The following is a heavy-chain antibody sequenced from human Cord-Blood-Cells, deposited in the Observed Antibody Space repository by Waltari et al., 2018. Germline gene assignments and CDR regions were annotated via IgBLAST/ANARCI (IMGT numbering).Heavy chain of an antibody. CDR1: GYTFTSYA. CDR2: INAGNGNT. J-gene: IGHJ4*02. Sequence: QVQLVQSGAEVKKPGASVKVSCKASGYTFTSYAMHWVRQAPGQRLEWMGWINAGNGNTKYSQKFQGRVTITRDTSASTANMELSSLRSEDTAVYYCATLFCSGGSCYDYWGQGTLVTVSS. D-gene: IGHD2-15*01. V-gene: IGHV1-3*01. CDR3: ATLFCSGGSCYDY.